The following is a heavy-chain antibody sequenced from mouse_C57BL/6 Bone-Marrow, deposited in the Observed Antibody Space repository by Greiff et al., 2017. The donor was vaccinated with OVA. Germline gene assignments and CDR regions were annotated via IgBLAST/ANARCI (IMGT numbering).Heavy chain of an antibody. CDR1: GYTFTSYW. CDR3: ARRERITTVAFDY. D-gene: IGHD1-1*01. J-gene: IGHJ2*01. V-gene: IGHV1-64*01. CDR2: IHPNSGST. Sequence: QVQLQQPGAELVKPGASVKLSCKASGYTFTSYWMHWVKQRPGQGLEWIGMIHPNSGSTNYNEKFKSKATLTVDKSSSTAYMQLSSLTSEDSAVYYCARRERITTVAFDYWGQGTTLTVSS.